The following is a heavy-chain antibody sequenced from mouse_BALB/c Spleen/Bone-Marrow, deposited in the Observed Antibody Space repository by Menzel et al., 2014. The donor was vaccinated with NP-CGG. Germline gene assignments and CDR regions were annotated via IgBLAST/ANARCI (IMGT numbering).Heavy chain of an antibody. CDR3: ARDYYGSSDY. Sequence: EVKLMESGGGLVQPGGSLELSCAASGFTFSSYGMSWVRQTPDKRLELVATINSNGGSTYYPDSVKGRFTISRDNAKNTLYLQMSSLKSEDTAMYYCARDYYGSSDYWGQGTTLTVSS. D-gene: IGHD1-1*01. CDR1: GFTFSSYG. CDR2: INSNGGST. V-gene: IGHV5-6-3*01. J-gene: IGHJ2*01.